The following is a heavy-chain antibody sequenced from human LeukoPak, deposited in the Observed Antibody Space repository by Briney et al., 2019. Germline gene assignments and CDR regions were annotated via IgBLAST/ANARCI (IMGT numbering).Heavy chain of an antibody. J-gene: IGHJ5*02. CDR3: ARNGERWELAHWFDP. Sequence: PGGSLRLSCTASGFSFSGHWMHWARQLPGKGLVWVSRISPTGSTTSYADSVKGRFTVSRDNAKNSLYLQMNSLRAEDTAVYYCARNGERWELAHWFDPWGQGTLVTVSS. D-gene: IGHD1-26*01. CDR2: ISPTGSTT. V-gene: IGHV3-74*01. CDR1: GFSFSGHW.